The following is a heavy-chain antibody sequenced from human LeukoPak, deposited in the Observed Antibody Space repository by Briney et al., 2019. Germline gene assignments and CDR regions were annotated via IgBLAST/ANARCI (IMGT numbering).Heavy chain of an antibody. D-gene: IGHD6-13*01. J-gene: IGHJ6*03. V-gene: IGHV4-59*01. Sequence: SETLSLTCTVSGGSISSYYWSWIRQPPGKGLEWIGYIYYSGSTNYNPSLKSRVTISVDTSKNQFSLKLSSVTAADTAVYYCARGGSSSWYVDFYYYYMDVWGKGTTVTVSS. CDR2: IYYSGST. CDR3: ARGGSSSWYVDFYYYYMDV. CDR1: GGSISSYY.